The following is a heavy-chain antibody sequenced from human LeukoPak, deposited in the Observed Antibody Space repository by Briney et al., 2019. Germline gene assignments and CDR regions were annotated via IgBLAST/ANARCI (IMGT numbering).Heavy chain of an antibody. CDR1: GGSFSGYY. CDR3: ARGLFKYSSSWYGNNWFDP. D-gene: IGHD6-13*01. J-gene: IGHJ5*02. CDR2: INHSGGT. Sequence: QTSETLSLTCAVYGGSFSGYYWSWIRQPPGKGLEWIGEINHSGGTNYNPSLKSRVTISVDTSKNQFSLKLSSVTAADMAVYYCARGLFKYSSSWYGNNWFDPWGQGTLVTVSS. V-gene: IGHV4-34*01.